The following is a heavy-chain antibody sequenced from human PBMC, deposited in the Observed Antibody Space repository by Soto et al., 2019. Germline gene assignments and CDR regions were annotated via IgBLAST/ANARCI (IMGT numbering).Heavy chain of an antibody. CDR1: GGSIISYY. CDR3: AREVRSNTGWYWDY. Sequence: QVQLQESGPVLVKPSETLSLTCTVSGGSIISYYWSWIRQSPEKGLEWIGYIHHSGSTLYNPSLNNRATVSLDRSNNQFSLKLTSVTAADTALYYCAREVRSNTGWYWDYWGQGTLVTVSS. CDR2: IHHSGST. D-gene: IGHD6-19*01. J-gene: IGHJ4*02. V-gene: IGHV4-59*01.